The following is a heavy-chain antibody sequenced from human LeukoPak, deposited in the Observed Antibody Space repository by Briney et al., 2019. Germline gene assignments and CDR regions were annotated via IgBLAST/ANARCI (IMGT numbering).Heavy chain of an antibody. CDR1: GFTFSSYT. CDR3: AKATRSYFDY. Sequence: GGSLRLSCAASGFTFSSYTMNWVRQAPGKGLEWVSAISGSSSSTYYADSVKGRFTISRDNTKNTLYLQMNSLRAEDTAVYYCAKATRSYFDYWGQGTLVTVSS. CDR2: ISGSSSST. D-gene: IGHD1-14*01. V-gene: IGHV3-23*01. J-gene: IGHJ4*02.